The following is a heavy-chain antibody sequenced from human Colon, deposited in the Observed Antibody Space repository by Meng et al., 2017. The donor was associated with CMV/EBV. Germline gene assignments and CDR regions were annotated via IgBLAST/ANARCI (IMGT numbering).Heavy chain of an antibody. Sequence: VLSVVAGGGLVKPGGSRRLSCAASGFTFSSYSMNWVRQSPGKGLEWVSSISTTVSYVYYADSVKGRFTISRDNAKNSLYLQMDSLRAEDTAVYYCAREPGTYGYFDFWGQGTLVTVSS. D-gene: IGHD3-10*01. CDR3: AREPGTYGYFDF. J-gene: IGHJ4*02. CDR1: GFTFSSYS. CDR2: ISTTVSYV. V-gene: IGHV3-21*01.